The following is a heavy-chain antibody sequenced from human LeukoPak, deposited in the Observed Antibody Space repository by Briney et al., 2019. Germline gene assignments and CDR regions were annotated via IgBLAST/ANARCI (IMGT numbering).Heavy chain of an antibody. D-gene: IGHD5-12*01. CDR3: ARGSGYDYPEYFDY. J-gene: IGHJ4*02. CDR1: GVSISSYY. V-gene: IGHV4-59*01. CDR2: IYYSGST. Sequence: PSETLSLTYTVSGVSISSYYWSWLRQPPGKGLEWIGYIYYSGSTNYNPSLKSRVTISVDTSKNQFSLKLSSVTAADTAVYYCARGSGYDYPEYFDYWGQGTLVTVSS.